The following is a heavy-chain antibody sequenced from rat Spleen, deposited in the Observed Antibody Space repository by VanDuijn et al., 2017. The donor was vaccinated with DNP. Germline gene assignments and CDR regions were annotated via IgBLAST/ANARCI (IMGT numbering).Heavy chain of an antibody. Sequence: QVQLKESGPGLVQPSQTLSLTCTVSGFSLTNHHVHWVRQPPGKVLEWIAAISTGGSTYYNSALKSRLSISRDTSKSQVFLKMNSLQTEDTAMYFCARWEGINAYWGQGTLVTVSS. CDR2: ISTGGST. J-gene: IGHJ3*01. V-gene: IGHV2-6*01. CDR1: GFSLTNHH. D-gene: IGHD1-11*01. CDR3: ARWEGINAY.